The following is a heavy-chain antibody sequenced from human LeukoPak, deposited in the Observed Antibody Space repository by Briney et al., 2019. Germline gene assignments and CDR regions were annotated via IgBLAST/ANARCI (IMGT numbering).Heavy chain of an antibody. Sequence: SETLTLTCSVSGGSVSSYYWSWIRQSPGKGLEWIGYIHNSGRTNYNPSLKSRVTGFVDTSKNQASLRLSSVTAADTAVYYCARHGTISSESYFDYWGQRDPVTVSS. D-gene: IGHD1-14*01. CDR2: IHNSGRT. V-gene: IGHV4-59*08. CDR1: GGSVSSYY. CDR3: ARHGTISSESYFDY. J-gene: IGHJ4*02.